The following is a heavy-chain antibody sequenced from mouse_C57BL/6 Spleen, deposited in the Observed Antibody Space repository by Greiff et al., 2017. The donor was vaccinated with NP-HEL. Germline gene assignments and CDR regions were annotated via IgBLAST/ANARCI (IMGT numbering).Heavy chain of an antibody. V-gene: IGHV1-22*01. Sequence: VHVKQSGPELVKPGASVKMSCKASGYTFTDYNMHWVKQSHGKSLEWIGYINPNNGGTSYNQKFKGKATLTVNKSSSTAYMELRSLTSEDSAVYYCAKYDYDEGLDYWGQGTSVTVSS. D-gene: IGHD2-4*01. CDR3: AKYDYDEGLDY. CDR2: INPNNGGT. CDR1: GYTFTDYN. J-gene: IGHJ4*01.